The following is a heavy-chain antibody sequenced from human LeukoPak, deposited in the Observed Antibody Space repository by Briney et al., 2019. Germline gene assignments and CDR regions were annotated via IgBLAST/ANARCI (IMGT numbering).Heavy chain of an antibody. D-gene: IGHD2-2*02. J-gene: IGHJ6*03. CDR2: IIPIFGTA. V-gene: IGHV1-69*05. CDR1: GGTFSSYA. Sequence: AASVKVSCKASGGTFSSYAISWVRQAPGQGLEWMGGIIPIFGTANYAQKFQGRVTITTDESTSTAYMELSSLRSEDTAVYYCARSPPAAIRGYYYYYMDVWGKGTTVTVSS. CDR3: ARSPPAAIRGYYYYYMDV.